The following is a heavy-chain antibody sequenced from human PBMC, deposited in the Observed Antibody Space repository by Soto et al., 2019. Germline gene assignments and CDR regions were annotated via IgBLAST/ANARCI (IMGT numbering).Heavy chain of an antibody. CDR2: INAGNGNT. V-gene: IGHV1-3*01. Sequence: ASVKVSCKASGYTFTSYAIYWVRQAPGQRLEWMGWINAGNGNTKYSQKFQGRVTITRDTSASTAYMELSSLRSEDTAVYYCARDKITGLFDYWGQGTLVTVSS. D-gene: IGHD2-8*02. J-gene: IGHJ4*02. CDR3: ARDKITGLFDY. CDR1: GYTFTSYA.